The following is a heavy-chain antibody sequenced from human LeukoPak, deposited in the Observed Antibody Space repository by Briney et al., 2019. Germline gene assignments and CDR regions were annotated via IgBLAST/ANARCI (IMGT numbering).Heavy chain of an antibody. CDR3: ARGPNYCSSTSCYATGFDY. V-gene: IGHV3-21*01. J-gene: IGHJ4*02. Sequence: PGGSLRLSCAASGFTFSSYNMNWVRQAPGKGLEWVSSIVTTSSHMFYADSVKGRFTISRDNAKNSLYLQMNSLRADDTAVYYCARGPNYCSSTSCYATGFDYWGQGTLVTVSS. D-gene: IGHD2-2*01. CDR2: IVTTSSHM. CDR1: GFTFSSYN.